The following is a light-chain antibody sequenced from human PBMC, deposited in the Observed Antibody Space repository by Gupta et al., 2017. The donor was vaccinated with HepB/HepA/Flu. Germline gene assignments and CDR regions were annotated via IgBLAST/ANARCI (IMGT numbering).Light chain of an antibody. CDR3: HKKRRKYRT. J-gene: IGKJ1*01. V-gene: IGKV1-5*03. Sequence: DIQMTQSPSTLSASVGDRVTITCRASQSISSWLAWYQQKPGKAPKLLIYKASSLDTGVKKTFTGSGYRTEFTLTISSLQPEDFATYYCHKKRRKYRTFGQGTKVEIK. CDR1: QSISSW. CDR2: KAS.